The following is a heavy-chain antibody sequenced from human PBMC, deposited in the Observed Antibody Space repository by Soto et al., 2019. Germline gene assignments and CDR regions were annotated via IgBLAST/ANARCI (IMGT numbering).Heavy chain of an antibody. D-gene: IGHD1-26*01. J-gene: IGHJ6*02. CDR1: GFTFSSYG. V-gene: IGHV3-33*06. Sequence: GGSLRLSCAASGFTFSSYGMHWVRQAPGKGLEWVAVIWYDGSNKYYADSVKGRFTISRDNSKNTLYLQMNSLRAEEKAVYYCAKEEEEPTTPYYYYGMDVWGQGTTVTVSS. CDR2: IWYDGSNK. CDR3: AKEEEEPTTPYYYYGMDV.